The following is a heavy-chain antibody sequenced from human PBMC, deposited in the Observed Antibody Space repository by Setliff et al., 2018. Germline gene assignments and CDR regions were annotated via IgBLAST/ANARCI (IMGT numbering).Heavy chain of an antibody. Sequence: SETLSLTCTVSGGSIRSSTHYWGWIRQPPGKGLEWIGSIYYTGTAYYNPSLKSRVTISVDTSKNQFSLQVTSLAATDTALYFCARHEFVGGYYGSVTYRHFDYWGQGILVTVSS. CDR3: ARHEFVGGYYGSVTYRHFDY. V-gene: IGHV4-39*01. J-gene: IGHJ4*02. CDR2: IYYTGTA. CDR1: GGSIRSSTHY. D-gene: IGHD3-10*01.